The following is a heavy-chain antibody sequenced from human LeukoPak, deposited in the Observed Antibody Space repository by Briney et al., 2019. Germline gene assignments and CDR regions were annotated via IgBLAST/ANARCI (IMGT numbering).Heavy chain of an antibody. D-gene: IGHD1-26*01. CDR2: ISYDGSNK. CDR3: ARARGSYYSGAHFDY. Sequence: GGSLRLSCAASGFTFSSYAMHWVRQAPGKGLEWVAVISYDGSNKYYADSVKGRFTISRDNSKNTLYLQMNSLRAEDTAVYYCARARGSYYSGAHFDYWGQGTLVTVSS. CDR1: GFTFSSYA. J-gene: IGHJ4*02. V-gene: IGHV3-30*04.